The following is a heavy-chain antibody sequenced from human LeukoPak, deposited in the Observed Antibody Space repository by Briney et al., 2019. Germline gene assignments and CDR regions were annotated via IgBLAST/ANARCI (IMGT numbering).Heavy chain of an antibody. D-gene: IGHD3-16*01. CDR2: INPNSGGT. V-gene: IGHV1-2*02. CDR1: GYTFTGYY. CDR3: ARDYGGAPRFYYYYGMDV. Sequence: ASVKVSCKASGYTFTGYYMHWVRQAPGQGLEWMGWINPNSGGTNYAQKFQGRVTITADKSTSTAYMELSSLRSEDTAVYYCARDYGGAPRFYYYYGMDVWGQGTTVTVSS. J-gene: IGHJ6*02.